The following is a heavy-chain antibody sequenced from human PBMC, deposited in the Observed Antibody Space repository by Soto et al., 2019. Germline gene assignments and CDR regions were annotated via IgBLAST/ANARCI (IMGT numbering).Heavy chain of an antibody. Sequence: EVQLVESGGGLVKPGGSLRLSCAASGFTFSSYSMNWVRQAPGKGLEWVSSISSSSSYIYYADSVKGRFTISRDNAKNSLYLQMNSLRAEETAVYYCAVSMVRGVISKTNWFDPWGQGTLVTVSS. D-gene: IGHD3-10*01. V-gene: IGHV3-21*01. CDR1: GFTFSSYS. CDR2: ISSSSSYI. J-gene: IGHJ5*02. CDR3: AVSMVRGVISKTNWFDP.